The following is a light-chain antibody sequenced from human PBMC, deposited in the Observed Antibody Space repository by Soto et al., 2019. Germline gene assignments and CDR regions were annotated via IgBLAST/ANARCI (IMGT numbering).Light chain of an antibody. Sequence: IVMTQSPATLSLFPGERATLSCRASQSVSTNLAWYQQKPGQAPRLLIYGASIRATGIPARFSGSGSGTEFTLTISSLQSEDFAVYYCQQYHNWPPLFTLGPGTKVDIK. V-gene: IGKV3-15*01. CDR3: QQYHNWPPLFT. CDR1: QSVSTN. J-gene: IGKJ3*01. CDR2: GAS.